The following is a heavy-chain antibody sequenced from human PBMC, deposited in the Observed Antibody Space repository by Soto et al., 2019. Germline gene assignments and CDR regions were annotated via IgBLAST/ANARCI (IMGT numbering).Heavy chain of an antibody. Sequence: GESLKISCKGSGYTFTNYWIGWVRQMPGKGPEWMGIIYPGDSDTKYNPSFQGQVTLTWDTSINTAYMELSSLRPDDTAMYYCARERYQVLSDGMDVWGQGTSVTVSS. V-gene: IGHV5-51*01. D-gene: IGHD2-8*01. CDR3: ARERYQVLSDGMDV. J-gene: IGHJ6*02. CDR1: GYTFTNYW. CDR2: IYPGDSDT.